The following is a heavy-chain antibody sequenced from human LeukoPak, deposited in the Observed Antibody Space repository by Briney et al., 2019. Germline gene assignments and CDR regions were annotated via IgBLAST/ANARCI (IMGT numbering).Heavy chain of an antibody. D-gene: IGHD3-10*01. J-gene: IGHJ4*02. V-gene: IGHV2-5*02. CDR2: IYWDDDK. CDR3: AHSRRGRFADYYFDY. CDR1: GFSYTTSRAG. Sequence: SGPTLVKPTQSLTLTCTFSGFSYTTSRAGVGWIRQSPGKALDWLALIYWDDDKRYSPSLKTRLTISKGTSEHEVVLTMTNMEPLDTATYYCAHSRRGRFADYYFDYWGQGTLVTVSS.